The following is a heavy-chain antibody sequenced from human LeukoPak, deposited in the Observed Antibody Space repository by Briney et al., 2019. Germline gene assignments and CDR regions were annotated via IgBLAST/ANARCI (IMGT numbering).Heavy chain of an antibody. CDR2: FSGSGGST. D-gene: IGHD1-26*01. CDR3: AKRGATTVYYFDY. J-gene: IGHJ4*02. V-gene: IGHV3-23*01. Sequence: GGSLRLSCAASGFTFSSYAMSWVRKAPGKGLEWVSAFSGSGGSTYYADSVKGRFTISRDNSKNTLYLQMNSLRAEDTAVYYCAKRGATTVYYFDYWGQGTLVTVSS. CDR1: GFTFSSYA.